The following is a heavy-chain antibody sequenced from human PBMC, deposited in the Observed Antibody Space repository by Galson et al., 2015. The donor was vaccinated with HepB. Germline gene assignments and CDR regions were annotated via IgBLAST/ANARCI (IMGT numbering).Heavy chain of an antibody. CDR2: FDPDNGET. CDR3: TTFRASWFGDRTRFDP. V-gene: IGHV1-24*01. J-gene: IGHJ5*02. D-gene: IGHD3-10*01. CDR1: GHTLIEIS. Sequence: SVKVSCKVSGHTLIEISMHWVRQAPGKGLEWMGGFDPDNGETMYAQKFQGRVTMTVDTSTDTGYMELSSLRSEDTAVYYCTTFRASWFGDRTRFDPWGQGTLVTVSS.